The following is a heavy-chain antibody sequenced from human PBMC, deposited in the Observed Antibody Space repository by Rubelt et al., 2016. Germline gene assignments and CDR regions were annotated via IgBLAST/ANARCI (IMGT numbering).Heavy chain of an antibody. V-gene: IGHV2-70*01. J-gene: IGHJ4*02. CDR1: GFSLSTSGMC. Sequence: QVTLRESGPALVKPTQTLTLTCTFSGFSLSTSGMCVSWIRQPPGKAMEWLALIDWDDDKYYSTSLKTMLTISKDTAKNQVVNKMTIMDPVDTATYYCGRIAVAGTGFDYWGQGTRVTVSS. D-gene: IGHD6-19*01. CDR2: IDWDDDK. CDR3: GRIAVAGTGFDY.